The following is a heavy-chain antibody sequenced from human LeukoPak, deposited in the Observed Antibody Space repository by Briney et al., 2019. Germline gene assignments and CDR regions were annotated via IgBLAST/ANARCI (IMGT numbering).Heavy chain of an antibody. D-gene: IGHD3-3*01. J-gene: IGHJ4*02. CDR1: GYTFTGYY. V-gene: IGHV1-2*02. CDR3: ARGAVEWYYDFWSGYPHFDY. CDR2: INPNSGGT. Sequence: GASVKVSCKASGYTFTGYYMHWVRQAPGQGLEWMGGINPNSGGTNYAQKFQGRVTMTRDTSISTAYMELSRLRSGDTAVYYCARGAVEWYYDFWSGYPHFDYWGQGTLVTVSS.